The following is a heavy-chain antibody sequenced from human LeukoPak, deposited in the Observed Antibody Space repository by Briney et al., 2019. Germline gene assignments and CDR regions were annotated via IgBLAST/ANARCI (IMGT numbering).Heavy chain of an antibody. V-gene: IGHV3-48*01. J-gene: IGHJ5*02. D-gene: IGHD3-22*01. CDR2: ISSDSITI. CDR1: GFTFSTHS. Sequence: GGSLRLSCAASGFTFSTHSMNWVRQAQGRGLEWISYISSDSITIKHADSVRGRFTISRDNAKNSVDLQMNNLRAEDTAIYYCARKLYYYDSGDYGWFDPWGQGILVTVSS. CDR3: ARKLYYYDSGDYGWFDP.